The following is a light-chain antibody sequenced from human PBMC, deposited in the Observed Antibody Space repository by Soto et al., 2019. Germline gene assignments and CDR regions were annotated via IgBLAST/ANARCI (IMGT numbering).Light chain of an antibody. Sequence: QSALTQPASVSGSPGQSITISCTGSGSDIGAYNYVSWYQQHPGKAPKLLIHGVTRRPSGVSSRFSASKSAYTASLTISGLQAEDEANYYCSSFTTSCFYVFGPGTQLTVL. J-gene: IGLJ1*01. V-gene: IGLV2-14*01. CDR3: SSFTTSCFYV. CDR2: GVT. CDR1: GSDIGAYNY.